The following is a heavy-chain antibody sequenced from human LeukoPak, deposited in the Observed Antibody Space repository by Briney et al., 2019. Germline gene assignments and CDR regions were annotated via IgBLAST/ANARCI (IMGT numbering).Heavy chain of an antibody. CDR2: SSYDGDNK. Sequence: GGSLRLSCAASGFTFSNYAMHWVRQAPGKGLEWVAISSYDGDNKNYADSVKGRFTISRDNSKDTLYLHMSSLRAEDTAVYYCAREAQGIAAAGYYFDFWAREPWSPSPQ. D-gene: IGHD6-13*01. CDR1: GFTFSNYA. J-gene: IGHJ4*02. CDR3: AREAQGIAAAGYYFDF. V-gene: IGHV3-30-3*01.